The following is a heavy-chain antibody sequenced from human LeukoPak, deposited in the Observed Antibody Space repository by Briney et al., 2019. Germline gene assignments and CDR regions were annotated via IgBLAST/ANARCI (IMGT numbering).Heavy chain of an antibody. J-gene: IGHJ5*02. D-gene: IGHD6-6*01. V-gene: IGHV4-34*01. Sequence: PSQTLSLTCAVYGGSFSGYYWSWIRQPPGKGLELIGEINHSGSTNYNPSLKSRVTISVDTSKNQFSLKLSSVTAADTAVYYSARGYSSSSYNWFDPWGQGTLVTVSS. CDR3: ARGYSSSSYNWFDP. CDR1: GGSFSGYY. CDR2: INHSGST.